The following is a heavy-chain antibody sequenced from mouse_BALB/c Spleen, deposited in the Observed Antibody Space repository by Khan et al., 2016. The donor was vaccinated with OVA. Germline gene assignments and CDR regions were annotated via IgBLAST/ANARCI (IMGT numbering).Heavy chain of an antibody. CDR2: IAPATGNT. V-gene: IGHV14-3*02. CDR3: AHHSCDTRKFGV. Sequence: VQLQQSGAELLKPGASVKLSCTASGFTIKDTYIHWVKQRPEQGLEWIGKIAPATGNTKYDQKFQGKATMTADTSSSTSYLQLSSLTSEDTAVNCCAHHSCDTRKFGVWGQGTTVIVSA. D-gene: IGHD2-13*01. CDR1: GFTIKDTY. J-gene: IGHJ1*01.